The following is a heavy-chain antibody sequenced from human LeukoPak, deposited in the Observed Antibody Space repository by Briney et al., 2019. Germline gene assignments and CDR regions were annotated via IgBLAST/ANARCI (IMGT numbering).Heavy chain of an antibody. Sequence: ASVKVSCKASGYTFTTYGISWVRQAPGQGLEWMGWVSGNNGNTNYAQKLQGRVTMTTDTSTSTAYMELRSLRSDDTAVYYCARDRARIAAAGKKFDPWGQGTLVTVSS. J-gene: IGHJ5*02. CDR2: VSGNNGNT. D-gene: IGHD6-13*01. V-gene: IGHV1-18*01. CDR1: GYTFTTYG. CDR3: ARDRARIAAAGKKFDP.